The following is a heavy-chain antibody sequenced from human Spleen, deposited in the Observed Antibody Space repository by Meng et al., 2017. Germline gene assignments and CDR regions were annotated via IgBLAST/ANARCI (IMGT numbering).Heavy chain of an antibody. CDR3: ARGRSRGEKYFDY. J-gene: IGHJ4*02. CDR2: VYHTGST. Sequence: SETLSLTCTVSGDSISSSDYYWGWIRQPPGKGLEWIGSVYHTGSTNYNPSLKSRVTISVDTSKNQFSLKLSSVTAADTAVYYCARGRSRGEKYFDYWGQGTLVTVSS. V-gene: IGHV4-39*07. D-gene: IGHD3-10*01. CDR1: GDSISSSDYY.